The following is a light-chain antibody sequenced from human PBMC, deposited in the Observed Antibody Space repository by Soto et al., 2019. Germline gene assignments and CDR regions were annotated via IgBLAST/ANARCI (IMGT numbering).Light chain of an antibody. CDR2: AAS. CDR3: QQYKSYPPT. J-gene: IGKJ2*01. CDR1: QDISSF. Sequence: DIQMTQSPSLLSASVGDRVTITCRASQDISSFLAWFQQKPGKAPKSLIYAASSLRSGVPSKFSGSGSGTGFTLTISSLQPEDFATYYCQQYKSYPPTFGQGTKLEI. V-gene: IGKV1-16*02.